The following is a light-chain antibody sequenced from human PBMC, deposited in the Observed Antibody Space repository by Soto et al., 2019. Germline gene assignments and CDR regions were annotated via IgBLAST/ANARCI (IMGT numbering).Light chain of an antibody. CDR3: QVWDSNSDHGV. CDR1: NIGSYS. Sequence: SYELTQPPSVSVAPGQTARITCGVNNIGSYSVHWYQQKPGQAPLLVIFDDSDRPSGIPERFSGSSSGNTATLAISRVEAGDEADYYCQVWDSNSDHGVFGGGTKVTVL. J-gene: IGLJ3*02. CDR2: DDS. V-gene: IGLV3-21*02.